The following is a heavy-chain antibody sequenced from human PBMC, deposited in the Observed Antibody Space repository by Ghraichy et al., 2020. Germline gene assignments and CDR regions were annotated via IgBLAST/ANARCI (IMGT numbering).Heavy chain of an antibody. CDR1: GFTFSSYE. Sequence: GGSLRLSWAASGFTFSSYEMNWVRQAPGKGLEWVSYISSSASSIHFADSVKGRFTISRDNAKNSLYLQMNSLRAEDTAVYYCARGSFDLWGRGTLVTVSS. CDR2: ISSSASSI. CDR3: ARGSFDL. V-gene: IGHV3-48*03. J-gene: IGHJ2*01.